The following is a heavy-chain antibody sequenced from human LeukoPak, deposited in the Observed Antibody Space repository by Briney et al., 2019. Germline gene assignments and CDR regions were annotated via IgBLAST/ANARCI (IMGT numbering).Heavy chain of an antibody. CDR3: TRGRYGSGSFDY. CDR2: IGSKRNNYAT. Sequence: LAGGSLRLSCAPSGFIFSDSTLHWVRQASEKGPEWVGRIGSKRNNYATKYADSVRGRFTISRDDSKNTAYLQMNSLKIEDTAMYYCTRGRYGSGSFDYWGQGTLVTVSS. V-gene: IGHV3-73*01. CDR1: GFIFSDST. J-gene: IGHJ4*02. D-gene: IGHD3-10*01.